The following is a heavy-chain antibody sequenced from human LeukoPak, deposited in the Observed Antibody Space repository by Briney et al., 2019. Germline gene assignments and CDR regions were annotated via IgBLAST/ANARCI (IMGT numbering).Heavy chain of an antibody. CDR2: INPNSGGT. CDR1: GYSFTGYY. D-gene: IGHD3-10*01. CDR3: ARDYGSETFDP. J-gene: IGHJ5*02. Sequence: GASVKVSCKASGYSFTGYYMNWVRQAPGQGLEWMGRINPNSGGTNYAQKFQGRVTMTRDTSISTAYMELSRLRSDDTAVYYCARDYGSETFDPWGRGTLVTVSS. V-gene: IGHV1-2*06.